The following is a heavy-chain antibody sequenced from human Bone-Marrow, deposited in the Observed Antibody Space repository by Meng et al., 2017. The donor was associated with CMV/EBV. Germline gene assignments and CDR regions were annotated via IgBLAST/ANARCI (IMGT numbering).Heavy chain of an antibody. J-gene: IGHJ5*02. CDR2: IIPIFGTA. Sequence: FSSSATSWVRQAPGQGLEWMGGIIPIFGTANYAQKFQGRVTITTDESTSTAYMELSSLRSEDTAVYYCARPRGLYGSGSYSYWFDPWGQGTLVTVSS. V-gene: IGHV1-69*05. D-gene: IGHD3-10*01. CDR3: ARPRGLYGSGSYSYWFDP. CDR1: FSSSA.